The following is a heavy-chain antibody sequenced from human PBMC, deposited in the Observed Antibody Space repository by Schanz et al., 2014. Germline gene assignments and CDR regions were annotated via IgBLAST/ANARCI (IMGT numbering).Heavy chain of an antibody. CDR2: IVGGGGRT. CDR3: ARSRGFDSIFDF. J-gene: IGHJ4*02. CDR1: GFTFSGYA. D-gene: IGHD5-12*01. Sequence: VQLVESGGGVVKPGGSLRLSCAASGFTFSGYAMSWVRQAPGKGLEWVSSIVGGGGRTYYADSVKGRFTISRDNSKNALYLQMNSLRAEDTAVYYCARSRGFDSIFDFWGRGTLVTVSS. V-gene: IGHV3-23*04.